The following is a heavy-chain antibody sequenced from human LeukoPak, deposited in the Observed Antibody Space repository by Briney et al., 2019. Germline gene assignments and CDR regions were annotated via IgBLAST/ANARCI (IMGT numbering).Heavy chain of an antibody. CDR1: GFTFSSYG. Sequence: WGSLRLSCAASGFTFSSYGMHWVRQAPGKGLEWVAVISYDGSNKYYADSVKGRFTISRDNSKNTLYLQMNSLRAEDTAVYYCAKASENWFDPWGQGTLVTVSS. J-gene: IGHJ5*02. CDR2: ISYDGSNK. V-gene: IGHV3-30*18. CDR3: AKASENWFDP.